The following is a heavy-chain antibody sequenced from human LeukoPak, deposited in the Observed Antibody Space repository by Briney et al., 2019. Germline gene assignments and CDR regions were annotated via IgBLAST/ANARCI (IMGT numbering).Heavy chain of an antibody. D-gene: IGHD3-22*01. J-gene: IGHJ4*02. CDR1: GFAFSSYG. V-gene: IGHV3-30*18. CDR3: AKDLGSSGYFDY. CDR2: ISYDGSNK. Sequence: GRSLRLSCAASGFAFSSYGMHWVRQAPGKGLEWVAVISYDGSNKYYADSVKGRFTISRDNSKNTLYLQMNSLRAEDTAVYYCAKDLGSSGYFDYWGQGTLVTVS.